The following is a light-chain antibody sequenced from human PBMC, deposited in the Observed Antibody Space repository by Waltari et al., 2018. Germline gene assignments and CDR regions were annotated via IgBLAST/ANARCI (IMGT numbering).Light chain of an antibody. V-gene: IGLV1-44*01. CDR1: TSNIGTNP. CDR2: NTN. Sequence: QSVLTQPPSASGTPGQRVAIPCSGTTSNIGTNPVTWYQQLPGTAPKHLISNTNQRPSEVPDRFSGSKSGTSASLAISGLQSEDEAGYYCAAWDDSLNGPWVFGGGTKLTVL. J-gene: IGLJ3*02. CDR3: AAWDDSLNGPWV.